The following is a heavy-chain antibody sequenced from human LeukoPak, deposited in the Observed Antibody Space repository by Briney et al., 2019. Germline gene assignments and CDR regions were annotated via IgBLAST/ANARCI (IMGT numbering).Heavy chain of an antibody. CDR1: GGSISSGGYS. CDR3: ARNYDSSGYLNYFDY. Sequence: PSETLSLTCTVSGGSISSGGYSWSWIRQPPGKGLEWIGYIYHSGSTYYNPSLKSRVTISVDRSKNQFSLKLSSVTAADTAVYYCARNYDSSGYLNYFDYWGQGTLVTVSS. D-gene: IGHD3-22*01. V-gene: IGHV4-30-2*01. J-gene: IGHJ4*02. CDR2: IYHSGST.